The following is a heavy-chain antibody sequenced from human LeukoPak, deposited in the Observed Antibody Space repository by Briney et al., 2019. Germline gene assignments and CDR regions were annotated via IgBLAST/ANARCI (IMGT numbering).Heavy chain of an antibody. CDR2: IYPGDSDT. D-gene: IGHD3-10*01. CDR3: ATHTYYYGSGSYGPHDAFDI. V-gene: IGHV5-51*01. CDR1: GSSFTSYW. Sequence: GASLKISCKGSGSSFTSYWIGWVRQMPGKGLEWMGIIYPGDSDTRYSPSFQGQVTISADKAISTAYLQWSSLKASDTAMYYCATHTYYYGSGSYGPHDAFDIWGQGTMVTVSS. J-gene: IGHJ3*02.